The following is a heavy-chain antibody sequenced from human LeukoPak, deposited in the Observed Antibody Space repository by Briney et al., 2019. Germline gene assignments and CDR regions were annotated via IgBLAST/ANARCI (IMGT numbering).Heavy chain of an antibody. CDR2: IKEDGSEK. V-gene: IGHV3-7*01. J-gene: IGHJ3*02. Sequence: GGSLRLSCAASGFTFTNYWMGWVRQAPGKGLEWVANIKEDGSEKHYVDSVKGGFTISRENAKNSLYMQMNSLRAEDTAVYYCAGLYSGYDFKGGDAFDIWGQGTMVTVSS. D-gene: IGHD5-12*01. CDR1: GFTFTNYW. CDR3: AGLYSGYDFKGGDAFDI.